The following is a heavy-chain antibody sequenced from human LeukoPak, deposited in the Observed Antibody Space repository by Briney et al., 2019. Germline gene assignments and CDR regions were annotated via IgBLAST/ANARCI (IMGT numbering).Heavy chain of an antibody. D-gene: IGHD2-15*01. CDR2: IYPRDSDT. V-gene: IGHV5-51*01. CDR1: GYIFTSYW. J-gene: IGHJ5*02. CDR3: ARLRRGVVNWFDP. Sequence: GASLQISCEGGGYIFTSYWIGWGRQVGGKGVGWMGIIYPRDSDTRYSPSFQGQVTISAHKSISTAYLQWSSLKASDTAMYYCARLRRGVVNWFDPWGQGPLVTVSS.